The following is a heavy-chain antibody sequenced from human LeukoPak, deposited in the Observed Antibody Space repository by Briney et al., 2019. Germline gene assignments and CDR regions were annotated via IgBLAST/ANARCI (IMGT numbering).Heavy chain of an antibody. CDR1: GFTFSSYA. CDR2: ISGSGGST. J-gene: IGHJ3*02. CDR3: AKDLTSGSYGAFDI. Sequence: GGSLRLSCAASGFTFSSYAMTWVRQAPGQELEWVSSISGSGGSTSYADSVKGRFTISRDNSKNTLYLQMNSLRAEDTAVYYCAKDLTSGSYGAFDIWGQGTMITASS. D-gene: IGHD1-26*01. V-gene: IGHV3-23*01.